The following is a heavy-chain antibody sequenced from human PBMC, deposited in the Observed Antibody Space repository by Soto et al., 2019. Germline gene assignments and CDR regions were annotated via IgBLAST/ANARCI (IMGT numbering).Heavy chain of an antibody. V-gene: IGHV1-18*04. CDR2: ISVYNGNT. J-gene: IGHJ4*02. Sequence: ASVKVSCKVSGYTFNTYGIIWVRQAPGQGLEWVGWISVYNGNTKYGEKVQDRVTMTTDTSTSTAYMELRSLRSDDTAVYYCARGYQNYDFWGQGTLVNVSS. D-gene: IGHD3-3*01. CDR1: GYTFNTYG. CDR3: ARGYQNYDF.